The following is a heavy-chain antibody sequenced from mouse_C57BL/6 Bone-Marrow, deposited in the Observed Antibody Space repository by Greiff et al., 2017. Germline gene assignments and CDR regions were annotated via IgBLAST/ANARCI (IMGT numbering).Heavy chain of an antibody. V-gene: IGHV5-12*01. J-gene: IGHJ4*01. D-gene: IGHD6-1*01. CDR1: GFTFSDYY. CDR2: ISNGGGST. CDR3: ARGSDYAMDY. Sequence: EVHVVESGGGLVQPGGSLKLSCAASGFTFSDYYMYWVRQTPEKRLEWVAYISNGGGSTYYPDTVKGRFTLSRDNAKNPLYLQMIRLKSEDNAMYYCARGSDYAMDYWGQGTSVTVSS.